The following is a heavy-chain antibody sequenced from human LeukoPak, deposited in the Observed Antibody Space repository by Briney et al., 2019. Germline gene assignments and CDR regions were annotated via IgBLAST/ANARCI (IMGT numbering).Heavy chain of an antibody. CDR3: TGLSCSSTSCLYNWFDP. CDR2: IRSRANSYAT. CDR1: GFTLYDSA. Sequence: RGSLRDSRAASGFTLYDSAMRWGPQGSGEGLGWGGRIRSRANSYATAYAASVKGRFTISRADSKNSACLQMTSVTTKHTAVHYYTGLSCSSTSCLYNWFDPWGQGTLVTVSS. D-gene: IGHD2-2*01. J-gene: IGHJ5*02. V-gene: IGHV3-73*01.